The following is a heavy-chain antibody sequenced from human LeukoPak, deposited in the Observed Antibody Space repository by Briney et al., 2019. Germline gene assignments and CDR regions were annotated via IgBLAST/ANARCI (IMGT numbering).Heavy chain of an antibody. Sequence: SETLSLTCAVYGGSFRGYYWSWIRQPPGKGLEWIGEINHSGSTNYNPSLKSRVTISVDTSKNQFSLKLSSVTAADTAVYYCALDRRRGFDYWGQGTLVTVSS. D-gene: IGHD1-1*01. CDR2: INHSGST. J-gene: IGHJ4*02. CDR3: ALDRRRGFDY. V-gene: IGHV4-34*01. CDR1: GGSFRGYY.